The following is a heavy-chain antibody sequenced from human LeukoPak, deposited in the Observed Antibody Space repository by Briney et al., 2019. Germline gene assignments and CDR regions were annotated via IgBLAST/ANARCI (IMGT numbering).Heavy chain of an antibody. CDR3: AKDFRIGYSAHFDY. J-gene: IGHJ4*02. CDR2: ISGSGGDT. Sequence: GGSLRLSCAASGFTFTSYAMSWVRQAPGKGLEWVSTISGSGGDTYYADFVKGRFTISRDNSKNTLYLQMDSLRGEDTAVYYCAKDFRIGYSAHFDYWGQGALVTVSS. V-gene: IGHV3-23*01. D-gene: IGHD2-21*01. CDR1: GFTFTSYA.